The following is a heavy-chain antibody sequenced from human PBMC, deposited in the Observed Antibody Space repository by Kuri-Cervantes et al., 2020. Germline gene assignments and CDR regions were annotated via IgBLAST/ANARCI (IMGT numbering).Heavy chain of an antibody. V-gene: IGHV3-11*04. CDR1: GFTFSDYY. J-gene: IGHJ5*02. D-gene: IGHD3-22*01. Sequence: GESLKISCAASGFTFSDYYMSWIRQAPGKGLEWVSYISSSGSTIYYADSVKGRFTVSRDNSKNTLYLQMNSLGAEDTAVYYCARDTDTTSAYQILDPWGQGTLVTVSS. CDR3: ARDTDTTSAYQILDP. CDR2: ISSSGSTI.